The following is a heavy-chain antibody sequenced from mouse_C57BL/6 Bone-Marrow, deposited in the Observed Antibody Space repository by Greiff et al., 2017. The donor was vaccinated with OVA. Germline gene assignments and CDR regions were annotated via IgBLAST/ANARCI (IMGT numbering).Heavy chain of an antibody. J-gene: IGHJ4*01. CDR2: IYPGDGDT. CDR1: GYAFSSSW. CDR3: ARGRTTVVATGARDY. V-gene: IGHV1-82*01. D-gene: IGHD1-1*01. Sequence: VQLQQSGPELVKPGASVKISCKASGYAFSSSWMNWVKQRPGKGLEWIGRIYPGDGDTNYNGKFKGKATLTADKSSSTAYMQLSSLTSEDSAVYCCARGRTTVVATGARDYWGQGTSVTVSS.